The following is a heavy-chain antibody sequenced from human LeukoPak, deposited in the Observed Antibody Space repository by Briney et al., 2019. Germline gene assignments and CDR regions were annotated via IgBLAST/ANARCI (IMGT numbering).Heavy chain of an antibody. V-gene: IGHV3-43*01. Sequence: GGSLRLSCAASGFTFDDYTMHWVRQAPGKGLEWVSLISWDGGSTYYADSVKGRFTISRDNAKNSLYLQMNSLRAEDTALYYCARVRYSYTAGYLDYWGQGTLVTVSS. CDR3: ARVRYSYTAGYLDY. CDR2: ISWDGGST. D-gene: IGHD5-18*01. J-gene: IGHJ4*02. CDR1: GFTFDDYT.